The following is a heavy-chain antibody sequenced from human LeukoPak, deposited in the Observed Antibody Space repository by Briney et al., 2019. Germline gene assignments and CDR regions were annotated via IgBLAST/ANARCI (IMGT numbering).Heavy chain of an antibody. Sequence: SGGSLRLSCAPSGFSLRDYSMDWVRQAPGKGLEWVSSISSSSRYTFYVDSVKGRFTISRDNAKNSLYLQMNSLRVEDTAVYYCARDEARGYDFRPQDHWGQGTLVSVSS. D-gene: IGHD3-3*01. CDR2: ISSSSRYT. CDR1: GFSLRDYS. V-gene: IGHV3-21*01. CDR3: ARDEARGYDFRPQDH. J-gene: IGHJ4*02.